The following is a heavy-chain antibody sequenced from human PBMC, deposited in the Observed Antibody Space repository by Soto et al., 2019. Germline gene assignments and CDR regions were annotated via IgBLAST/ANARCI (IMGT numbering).Heavy chain of an antibody. D-gene: IGHD2-21*02. Sequence: SETLSLTCTVSGGSISGYYWSWIRQPPGKGLEWIGYMYNTGSTVYNPSFKSRVTISVDTSKNQFSLKLNSVTAADTAVYYCARDLWGYCGTDCYLYSWFDPWGQGTLVTVSS. V-gene: IGHV4-59*01. CDR2: MYNTGST. J-gene: IGHJ5*02. CDR1: GGSISGYY. CDR3: ARDLWGYCGTDCYLYSWFDP.